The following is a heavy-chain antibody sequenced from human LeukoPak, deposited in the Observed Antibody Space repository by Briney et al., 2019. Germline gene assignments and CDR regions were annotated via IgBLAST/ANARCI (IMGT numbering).Heavy chain of an antibody. CDR1: GGTFSSYS. V-gene: IGHV1-69*05. CDR3: ARVDRYHYYLDV. Sequence: SVKVSCKASGGTFSSYSITWVRQAPGQGLEWMGGIMPLFNTASYAQQFQGRVTITTDESTSTAYMELSSLRFEDTAMYYCARVDRYHYYLDVWGKGTTVTVSS. CDR2: IMPLFNTA. J-gene: IGHJ6*03.